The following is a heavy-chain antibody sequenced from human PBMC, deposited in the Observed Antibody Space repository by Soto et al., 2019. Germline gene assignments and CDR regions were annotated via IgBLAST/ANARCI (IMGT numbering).Heavy chain of an antibody. D-gene: IGHD3-3*01. J-gene: IGHJ4*02. Sequence: QLQLQESGPGLVKPSETLSLTCTVSGGSISSSSYYWGWIRQPPGKGLEWIGSIYYSGSTYYNPSLKIRFTRSVDTSKNQFSLKLSSVTAADTAVYYCARSSAEYYDFWSGYYGRFDYWGQGTLVTVSS. CDR2: IYYSGST. CDR3: ARSSAEYYDFWSGYYGRFDY. V-gene: IGHV4-39*01. CDR1: GGSISSSSYY.